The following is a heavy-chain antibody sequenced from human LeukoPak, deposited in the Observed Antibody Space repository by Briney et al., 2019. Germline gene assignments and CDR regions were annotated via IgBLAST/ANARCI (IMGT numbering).Heavy chain of an antibody. CDR3: ARYHNGYDDY. V-gene: IGHV4-39*07. CDR2: IYYSGNT. CDR1: GGSISSSSYY. J-gene: IGHJ4*02. Sequence: NPSETLSLTCTVSGGSISSSSYYWGWIRQPPGKGLEWIGSIYYSGNTYYNPSLKSRVTISTGTSKNQFSLKLSSVTAADTALYYCARYHNGYDDYWGQGTLVTVSS. D-gene: IGHD5-12*01.